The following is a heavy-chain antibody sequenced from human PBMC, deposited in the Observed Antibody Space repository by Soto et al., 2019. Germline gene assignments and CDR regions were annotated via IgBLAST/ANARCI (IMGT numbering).Heavy chain of an antibody. V-gene: IGHV3-23*01. CDR2: IGGRGGNT. Sequence: GGSLRLSCVASGFSFGDYAMNWVRQAPGKGLEWVSNIGGRGGNTFYADSMRGRFTISRDNSKNMLYLEMNNLRVEDSATYYCVKARAYGDFAGSFESWGQGTQVTVS. J-gene: IGHJ4*02. CDR1: GFSFGDYA. D-gene: IGHD4-17*01. CDR3: VKARAYGDFAGSFES.